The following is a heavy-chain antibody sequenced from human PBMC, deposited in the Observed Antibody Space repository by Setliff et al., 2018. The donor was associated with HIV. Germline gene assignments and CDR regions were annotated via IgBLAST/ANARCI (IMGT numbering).Heavy chain of an antibody. CDR1: GGSISSSSHY. CDR2: IYYSGGT. V-gene: IGHV4-39*07. J-gene: IGHJ5*02. D-gene: IGHD1-26*01. Sequence: SETLSLTCTVSGGSISSSSHYWGWIRQPPGKGLEWLGSIYYSGGTYYNPSLKSRVTISVDTSKNQFSLKLSSVTAADTAVYYCARSTVGAGASFPWGRGILVTVSS. CDR3: ARSTVGAGASFP.